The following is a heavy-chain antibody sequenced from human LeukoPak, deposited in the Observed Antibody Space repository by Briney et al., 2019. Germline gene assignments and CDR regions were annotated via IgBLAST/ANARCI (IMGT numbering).Heavy chain of an antibody. V-gene: IGHV3-9*01. D-gene: IGHD6-13*01. CDR1: GFTFDDYA. CDR2: TSWNSGSI. CDR3: AKGRYSSSWYEPAFDY. J-gene: IGHJ4*02. Sequence: GGSLRLSCAASGFTFDDYAMHWVRQAPGKGLEWVSGTSWNSGSIGYADSVKGRFTISRDNAKNSLYLQMNSLRAEDTALYYCAKGRYSSSWYEPAFDYWGQGTLVTVSS.